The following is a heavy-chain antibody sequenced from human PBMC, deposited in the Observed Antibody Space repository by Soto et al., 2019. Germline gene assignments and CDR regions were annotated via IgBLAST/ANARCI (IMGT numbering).Heavy chain of an antibody. CDR3: ARGPIVRGVALYGMDV. D-gene: IGHD3-10*01. CDR2: NIPVIGTP. V-gene: IGHV1-69*01. J-gene: IGHJ6*02. CDR1: GDTLSTYA. Sequence: QVQLVQSGAEVKKPGSSVKVSCKASGDTLSTYAISWVRQAPGQGLQWMGGNIPVIGTPNYAQKFQGRVTITADESTSTAYMELSILRSEDTAVYYCARGPIVRGVALYGMDVWGQGTTVTVSS.